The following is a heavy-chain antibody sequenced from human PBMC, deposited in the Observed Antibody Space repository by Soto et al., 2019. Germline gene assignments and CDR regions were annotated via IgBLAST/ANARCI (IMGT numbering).Heavy chain of an antibody. J-gene: IGHJ6*02. Sequence: QVQLVQSGAEVKKSGASVKVSCKASGYTFSDYFIQWLRQAPGQGLEWVAWINPKTAATNYAKKFQDRVTLTSYTSFSTAYLELTRLRPDDTAVYYCARIKWGLDYYSGMDVWGQGTAVTVSS. CDR1: GYTFSDYF. CDR3: ARIKWGLDYYSGMDV. CDR2: INPKTAAT. V-gene: IGHV1-2*02. D-gene: IGHD1-26*01.